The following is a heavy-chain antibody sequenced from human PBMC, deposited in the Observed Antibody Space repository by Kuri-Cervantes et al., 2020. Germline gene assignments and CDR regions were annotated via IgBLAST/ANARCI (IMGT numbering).Heavy chain of an antibody. CDR3: ARGDDVVVPAPFDP. J-gene: IGHJ5*02. CDR2: INVGDGKT. V-gene: IGHV1-3*01. Sequence: ASVKVSCKTSGYSFTDYAIHWVRQAPGQGLEWMAWINVGDGKTRLSKNFQGRVSITGDTSASTAYMELSSLRSEDTAVYYCARGDDVVVPAPFDPWGQGTLVTVSS. CDR1: GYSFTDYA. D-gene: IGHD2-2*01.